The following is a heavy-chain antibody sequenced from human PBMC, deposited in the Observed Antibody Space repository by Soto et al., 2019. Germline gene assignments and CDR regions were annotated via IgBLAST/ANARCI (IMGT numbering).Heavy chain of an antibody. J-gene: IGHJ4*02. D-gene: IGHD6-19*01. CDR1: GGTFSSYA. CDR2: IIPTFGTA. CDR3: ARGGIAVAVPFDY. V-gene: IGHV1-69*13. Sequence: GASVKVSCKASGGTFSSYAISWVRQAPGQGLEWMGGIIPTFGTANYAQKFQGRVTITADESTSTAYMELSSLRSEDTAVYYCARGGIAVAVPFDYWGQGTLVTVSS.